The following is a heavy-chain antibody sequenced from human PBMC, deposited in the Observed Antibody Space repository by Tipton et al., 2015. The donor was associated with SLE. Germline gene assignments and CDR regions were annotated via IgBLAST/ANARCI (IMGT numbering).Heavy chain of an antibody. CDR1: GFTFRSYS. CDR3: ARADDYGDRYYFDY. CDR2: SSTGSRKI. Sequence: SLRLSCAGSGFTFRSYSLNWVRQAPGKGLEWVSSSSTGSRKIFYADSIKGRFTISRDNARNSLYLQMNSLRVEDTAVYYCARADDYGDRYYFDYWGQGTLVSVSS. D-gene: IGHD4-17*01. J-gene: IGHJ4*02. V-gene: IGHV3-21*03.